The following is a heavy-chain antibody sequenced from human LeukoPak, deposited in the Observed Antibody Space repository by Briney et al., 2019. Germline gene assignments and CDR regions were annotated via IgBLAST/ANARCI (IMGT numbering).Heavy chain of an antibody. J-gene: IGHJ4*02. D-gene: IGHD3-10*01. CDR1: GFTFSSYW. CDR3: VKVSSNYYGSGSYQTLDY. CDR2: ISGSGGST. V-gene: IGHV3-23*01. Sequence: GGSLRLSCAASGFTFSSYWMNWARQTPGKGLEWVSTISGSGGSTFYADSVKGRFTISRDNPKNTVDLQMNSLRAEDTAVYYCVKVSSNYYGSGSYQTLDYWGQGTLVTVSS.